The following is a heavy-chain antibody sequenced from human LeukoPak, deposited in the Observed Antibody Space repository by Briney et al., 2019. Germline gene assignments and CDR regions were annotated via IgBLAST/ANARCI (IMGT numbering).Heavy chain of an antibody. J-gene: IGHJ4*02. Sequence: GGSLRLSCAASGFTFSSYSMNWVRQAPGKGLEWVSSISSSSSYIYYADSVKGRFTISRDNAKNSLYLQMNSLRAEDTAVYYCASPGGSYYFVEWGQGTLVTVST. V-gene: IGHV3-21*01. CDR2: ISSSSSYI. D-gene: IGHD1-26*01. CDR3: ASPGGSYYFVE. CDR1: GFTFSSYS.